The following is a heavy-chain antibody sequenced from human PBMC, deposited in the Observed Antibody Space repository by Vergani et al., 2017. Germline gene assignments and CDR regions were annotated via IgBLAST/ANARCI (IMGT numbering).Heavy chain of an antibody. D-gene: IGHD3-16*01. CDR3: ARDRSSGEGYYYYYMDV. CDR1: GCSISSGGYY. Sequence: QVQLQESGPGLVKPSQTLSLTCTVSGCSISSGGYYWSWIRQHPGKGLEWIGYIYYSGSTYYNPSLKSLVTRSVDTSKNQFSMNLSSVPAADTAVYYCARDRSSGEGYYYYYMDVWGKGTTVTVSS. J-gene: IGHJ6*03. V-gene: IGHV4-31*01. CDR2: IYYSGST.